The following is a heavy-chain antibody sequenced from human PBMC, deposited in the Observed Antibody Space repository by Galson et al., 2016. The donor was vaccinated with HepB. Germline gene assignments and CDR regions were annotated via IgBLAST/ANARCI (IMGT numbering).Heavy chain of an antibody. CDR2: ISSSSTYI. V-gene: IGHV3-21*01. Sequence: SLRLSCAASGFTFSGYSMNWVRQAPGKGLEWVSSISSSSTYIYYADSLKGRFTISRDNAKNSLYLQMSGLRAEDTAVYYCARAYGDYGTGRYFDLWGRGTLVTVSS. D-gene: IGHD4-17*01. CDR1: GFTFSGYS. J-gene: IGHJ2*01. CDR3: ARAYGDYGTGRYFDL.